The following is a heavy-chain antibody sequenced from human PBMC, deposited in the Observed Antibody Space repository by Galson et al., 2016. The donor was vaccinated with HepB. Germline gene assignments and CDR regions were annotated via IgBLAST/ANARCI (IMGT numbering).Heavy chain of an antibody. J-gene: IGHJ4*02. CDR3: ATSGSYGDFDY. CDR1: GYTFITKW. D-gene: IGHD1-26*01. V-gene: IGHV5-51*01. CDR2: ISPGDSET. Sequence: QSGAEVKKSGESLQISCKASGYTFITKWIGWVRQMPGKGLEWMGIISPGDSETRSSPSFQGQVTFSADKSISTAYLQWSSLKASDTAMYYCATSGSYGDFDYWGQGTLVIVSS.